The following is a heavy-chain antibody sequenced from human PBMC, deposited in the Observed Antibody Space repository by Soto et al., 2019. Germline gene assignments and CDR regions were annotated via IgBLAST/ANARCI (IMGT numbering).Heavy chain of an antibody. CDR2: ISAAGDP. CDR3: ARTDRDFYGLDV. CDR1: GFTFRNFD. V-gene: IGHV3-13*05. Sequence: EVQLVESGGGLVQPGGALRLSFEASGFTFRNFDMHWVRQGTGKGLEWVSGISAAGDPDYADSVEGRFTISRENAQNSFFLQINSLRVGDTAVYYCARTDRDFYGLDVWGQGTTVIVSS. J-gene: IGHJ6*02.